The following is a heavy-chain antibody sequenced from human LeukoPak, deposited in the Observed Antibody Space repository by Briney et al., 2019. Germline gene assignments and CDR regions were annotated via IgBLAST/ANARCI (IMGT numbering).Heavy chain of an antibody. CDR1: GFTFSRYG. CDR3: AREMDTGIRYYFDY. J-gene: IGHJ4*02. D-gene: IGHD5-18*01. CDR2: IWYDGSNK. V-gene: IGHV3-33*01. Sequence: GGSLRLSCAASGFTFSRYGMHWVRQAPGKGLEWVAVIWYDGSNKYYADSVKGRFTISRDNSKNTLYLQMNSLRAEDTAVYYCAREMDTGIRYYFDYWGQGALVTVSS.